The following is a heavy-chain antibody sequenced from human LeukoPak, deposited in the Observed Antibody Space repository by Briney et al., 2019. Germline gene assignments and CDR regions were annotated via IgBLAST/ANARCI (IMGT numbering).Heavy chain of an antibody. J-gene: IGHJ4*02. Sequence: PGGSLRLSCAASRFTFSNVWMSWVRQAPGKGLEWVGRIKSKADGGTTDYAAPVKGRFTISRDDSKNTLYLQMNSLKTEDTAVYYCTTENADYGPPQIYFDYWGQGTLVTVSS. CDR3: TTENADYGPPQIYFDY. CDR1: RFTFSNVW. CDR2: IKSKADGGTT. V-gene: IGHV3-15*01. D-gene: IGHD4-17*01.